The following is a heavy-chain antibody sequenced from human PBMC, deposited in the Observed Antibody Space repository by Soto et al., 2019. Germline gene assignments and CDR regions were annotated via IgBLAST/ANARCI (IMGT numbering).Heavy chain of an antibody. CDR1: GGSFSGYY. Sequence: QVQLQQWGAGLLKPSETLSLTCAVYGGSFSGYYWSWIRQPPGKGLEWIGESNHDGNTNYNPSLKSRVTMSVDPSKNQFSLRLTSVTAADTAVYYCARVLIAGVTTDWGQGTLVIVSS. J-gene: IGHJ4*02. CDR2: SNHDGNT. V-gene: IGHV4-34*01. D-gene: IGHD5-18*01. CDR3: ARVLIAGVTTD.